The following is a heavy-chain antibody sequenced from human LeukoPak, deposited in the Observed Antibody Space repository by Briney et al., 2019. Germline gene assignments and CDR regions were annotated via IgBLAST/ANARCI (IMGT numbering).Heavy chain of an antibody. D-gene: IGHD3-10*01. CDR1: GGSISGYY. V-gene: IGHV4-59*01. J-gene: IGHJ5*02. Sequence: PSETLSLTCTVSGGSISGYYWSWIRQPPGKGLEWIGYIYYSGSISYNPSLKSRVTISVDTSKNQFSLKLSSVTAADTAVYYCARDSGPWGVYDPWGQGTLVTVSS. CDR2: IYYSGSI. CDR3: ARDSGPWGVYDP.